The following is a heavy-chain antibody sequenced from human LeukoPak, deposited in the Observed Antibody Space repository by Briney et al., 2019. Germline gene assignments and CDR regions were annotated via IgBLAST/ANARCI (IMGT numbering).Heavy chain of an antibody. J-gene: IGHJ4*02. D-gene: IGHD3-10*01. CDR3: ARGGSGSYYKSLDY. CDR1: GFTFSSYG. Sequence: GGTLRLSCAASGFTFSSYGMSWVRQAPGKGLEWVSSISSSSSYIYYADSVKGRFTISRDNAKNSLYLQMNSLRAEDTAVYYCARGGSGSYYKSLDYWGQGTLVTVSS. V-gene: IGHV3-21*01. CDR2: ISSSSSYI.